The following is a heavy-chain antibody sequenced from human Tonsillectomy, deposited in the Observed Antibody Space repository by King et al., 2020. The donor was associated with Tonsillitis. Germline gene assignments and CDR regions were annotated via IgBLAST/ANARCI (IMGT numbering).Heavy chain of an antibody. CDR2: ISSNPSYT. D-gene: IGHD3-9*01. Sequence: QVQLVESGGGLVKPGGSLRLSCAASGFTFSDYYMSWIRQAPGKGLEWISYISSNPSYTNYADSVKGRFTISRDNAKNSLYLQMNSLRAEDTAVYFCVREDWYIYGVFDSWGLGTLVTVSS. CDR1: GFTFSDYY. J-gene: IGHJ4*02. CDR3: VREDWYIYGVFDS. V-gene: IGHV3-11*05.